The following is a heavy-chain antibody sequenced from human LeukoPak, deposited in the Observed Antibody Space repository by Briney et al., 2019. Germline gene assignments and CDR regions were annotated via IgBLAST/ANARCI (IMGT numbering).Heavy chain of an antibody. J-gene: IGHJ3*02. CDR3: ARGRNFLGYCSGGSCFAFDI. Sequence: GGSLRLSCAASGFTFSSYSMNWVRQAPGKGLEWVSSISSSSSYIYYADSVKGRFTISRDNAKNSLYLQMNSLRAEDTAVYYCARGRNFLGYCSGGSCFAFDIWGQGTMVTVSS. CDR2: ISSSSSYI. CDR1: GFTFSSYS. D-gene: IGHD2-15*01. V-gene: IGHV3-21*01.